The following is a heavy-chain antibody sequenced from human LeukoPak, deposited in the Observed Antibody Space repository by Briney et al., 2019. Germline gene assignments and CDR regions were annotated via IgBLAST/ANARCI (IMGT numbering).Heavy chain of an antibody. Sequence: GGSLRLSCTASGFAFDDYTMHWVRQAPGKGLEWVSLISWDGFITYYADSVKGRFTISRDNSKNSLYLQMDSLRTEDSALYYCAKGGFSGHDSWILDHWGQGTPVTVSS. J-gene: IGHJ4*02. CDR1: GFAFDDYT. D-gene: IGHD5-12*01. CDR2: ISWDGFIT. CDR3: AKGGFSGHDSWILDH. V-gene: IGHV3-43*01.